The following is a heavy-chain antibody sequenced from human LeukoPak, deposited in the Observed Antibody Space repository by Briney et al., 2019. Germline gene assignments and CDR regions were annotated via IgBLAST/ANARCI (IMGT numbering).Heavy chain of an antibody. Sequence: PSETLSLTCAVYGGSFSGYYWSWIRQPPGKGLEWIGEINHSGSTNYNPSLKSRVTISVDTSKNQFSLKLSSVTAADTAVYYCARGRGAAVFLGWGQGTLVTVSS. V-gene: IGHV4-34*01. CDR1: GGSFSGYY. J-gene: IGHJ4*02. D-gene: IGHD6-13*01. CDR2: INHSGST. CDR3: ARGRGAAVFLG.